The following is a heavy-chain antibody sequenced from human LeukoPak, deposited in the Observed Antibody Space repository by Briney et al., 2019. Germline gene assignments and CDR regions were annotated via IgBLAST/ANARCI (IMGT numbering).Heavy chain of an antibody. D-gene: IGHD2-15*01. V-gene: IGHV4-34*01. Sequence: SSETLSLTCAVYGGPFSGYYWSWIRRPPGKGLEWIGEINHSGTTNYNASLKSRVTISVDTSKNQFSLKLNSVTAADTAVYYCAGGRVLAERPLGYWGQGTLVTVSS. J-gene: IGHJ4*02. CDR2: INHSGTT. CDR3: AGGRVLAERPLGY. CDR1: GGPFSGYY.